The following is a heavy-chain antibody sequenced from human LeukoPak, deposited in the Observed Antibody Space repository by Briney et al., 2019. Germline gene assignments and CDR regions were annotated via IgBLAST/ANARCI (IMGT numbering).Heavy chain of an antibody. CDR1: GITFSSYS. V-gene: IGHV3-48*01. D-gene: IGHD3-16*01. J-gene: IGHJ4*02. CDR3: ARDQGGVGY. CDR2: ISSFSGTI. Sequence: GGSLRLSCVASGITFSSYSMNWVRQAPGKGLEWVPYISSFSGTINYADSAKGRFTISRDNAKNSLYLQMNSLRAEDTAVYYCARDQGGVGYWGQGTLVTVSS.